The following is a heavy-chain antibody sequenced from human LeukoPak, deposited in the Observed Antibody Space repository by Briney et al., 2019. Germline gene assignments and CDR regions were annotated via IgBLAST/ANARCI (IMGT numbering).Heavy chain of an antibody. J-gene: IGHJ3*02. V-gene: IGHV4-31*03. CDR2: IYYSGST. CDR3: AREDCSSTSCYFTI. Sequence: SETLSLTCTVSGGSISSGGYYWSWIRQHPGKGLEWIGYIYYSGSTYYNSSLKSRVTISVDTSKNQFSLKLSSVTAADTAVYYCAREDCSSTSCYFTIWGQGTMVTVSS. D-gene: IGHD2-2*01. CDR1: GGSISSGGYY.